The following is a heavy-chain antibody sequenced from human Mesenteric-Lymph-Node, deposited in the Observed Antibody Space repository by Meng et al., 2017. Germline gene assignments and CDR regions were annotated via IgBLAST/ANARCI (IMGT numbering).Heavy chain of an antibody. D-gene: IGHD2-15*01. Sequence: QGELAEAGPGQVRPSKTRALPCPVSGGSISRGDYYWSWIRQPPGKGLEWIGYIYNSGSTYYNPSLKSRVTISVDTSKNQFSLKLRFVTAADTAVYFCARRGSRNGWSVDYWGQGTLVTVSS. CDR1: GGSISRGDYY. CDR3: ARRGSRNGWSVDY. V-gene: IGHV4-30-4*01. CDR2: IYNSGST. J-gene: IGHJ4*02.